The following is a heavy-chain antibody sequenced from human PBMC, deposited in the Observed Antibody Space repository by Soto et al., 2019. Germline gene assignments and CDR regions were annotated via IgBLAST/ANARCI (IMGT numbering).Heavy chain of an antibody. Sequence: QVQLVQSVAEVKKPGASVKVSCKASGYTFTSYYMHWVRQAPGQGLEWMGIINPSGGSTSYAQKFQGRVTMTRDTSTSTVYMELSSLRSEDTAVYYCATEAYYYDSSGYFLDYWGQGTLVTVSS. CDR2: INPSGGST. CDR1: GYTFTSYY. J-gene: IGHJ4*02. CDR3: ATEAYYYDSSGYFLDY. D-gene: IGHD3-22*01. V-gene: IGHV1-46*01.